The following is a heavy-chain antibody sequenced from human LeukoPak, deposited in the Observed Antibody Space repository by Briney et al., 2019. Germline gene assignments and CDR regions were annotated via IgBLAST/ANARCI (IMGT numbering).Heavy chain of an antibody. D-gene: IGHD1-26*01. CDR3: AREVVVGASDAFDI. CDR2: IYTSGST. V-gene: IGHV4-4*07. J-gene: IGHJ3*02. CDR1: GGSISSYY. Sequence: SETLSLTCTVSGGSISSYYWSWIRQPAGKGLEWIGRIYTSGSTNYNPSFKSRVTMSVDTSKNQFSLKLSSVTAADTAVYYCAREVVVGASDAFDIWGQGTMVTVSS.